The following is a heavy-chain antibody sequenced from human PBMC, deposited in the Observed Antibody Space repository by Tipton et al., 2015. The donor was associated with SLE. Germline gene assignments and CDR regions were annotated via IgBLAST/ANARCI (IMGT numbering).Heavy chain of an antibody. Sequence: TLSLTCIVSGGSINSYYHWTWIRQPAGQRLEWIGRFYTSESTNYNPSLKSRITMSVDTSKNQFSLKLSSVTAADTAVYYCARALTSAQGFYFESWGQGTLVTVSS. J-gene: IGHJ4*02. V-gene: IGHV4-4*07. CDR1: GGSINSYYH. CDR3: ARALTSAQGFYFES. CDR2: FYTSEST. D-gene: IGHD2-2*01.